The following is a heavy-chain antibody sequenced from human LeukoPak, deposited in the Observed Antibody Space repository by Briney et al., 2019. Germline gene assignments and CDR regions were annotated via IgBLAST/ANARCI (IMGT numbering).Heavy chain of an antibody. Sequence: GASVKVSCKASGYTFTGYYMHWVRQAPGQGLEGMGWINPNSGGTNYAQKFQGRVTMTRDTSISTAYMELSRLRSDDTAVYYCARTGYSSSWYQYYFDYWGRGTLVTVSS. D-gene: IGHD6-13*01. CDR3: ARTGYSSSWYQYYFDY. CDR1: GYTFTGYY. V-gene: IGHV1-2*02. CDR2: INPNSGGT. J-gene: IGHJ4*02.